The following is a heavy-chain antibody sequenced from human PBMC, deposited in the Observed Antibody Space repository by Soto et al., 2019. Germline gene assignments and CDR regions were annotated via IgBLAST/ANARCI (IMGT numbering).Heavy chain of an antibody. V-gene: IGHV3-23*01. CDR3: AKDDSFHSSSAS. Sequence: EVQLLESGGGLVQPGGSLRLSCAASGFTFSSYAMSWVRQAPGKGLEWVSAISGSGGSTYYADSVKGRFTISRDNSENTLYLQMNSLRAEDTAVYYCAKDDSFHSSSASWGQGTLVTVSS. J-gene: IGHJ4*02. CDR2: ISGSGGST. CDR1: GFTFSSYA. D-gene: IGHD6-13*01.